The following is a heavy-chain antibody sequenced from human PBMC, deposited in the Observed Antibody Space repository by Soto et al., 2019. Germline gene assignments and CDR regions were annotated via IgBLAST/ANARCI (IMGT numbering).Heavy chain of an antibody. Sequence: PSETLSLTYAVSGGSISSSNWWSWVRQPPGKGLEWIGEIYHSGSTNYNPSLKSRVTISVDKSKNQFSLKLSSVTAADTAVYYCARALQLWFLWFDPWGQGTLVTVSS. V-gene: IGHV4-4*02. CDR3: ARALQLWFLWFDP. CDR1: GGSISSSNW. J-gene: IGHJ5*02. D-gene: IGHD5-18*01. CDR2: IYHSGST.